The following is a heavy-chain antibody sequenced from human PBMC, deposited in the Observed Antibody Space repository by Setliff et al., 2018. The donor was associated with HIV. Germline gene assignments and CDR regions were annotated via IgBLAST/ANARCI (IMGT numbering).Heavy chain of an antibody. Sequence: GGSLRLSCAASGFTFSNAWMSWVRQAPGKGLEWVGRIKSKTDGGTTDYAAPVKGRFTISRDDSKNTLYLQMNSLKTEDTAVYYCTAALQQQVVRWFDSWGQGTLVTVSS. CDR1: GFTFSNAW. J-gene: IGHJ5*01. CDR3: TAALQQQVVRWFDS. D-gene: IGHD6-13*01. CDR2: IKSKTDGGTT. V-gene: IGHV3-15*01.